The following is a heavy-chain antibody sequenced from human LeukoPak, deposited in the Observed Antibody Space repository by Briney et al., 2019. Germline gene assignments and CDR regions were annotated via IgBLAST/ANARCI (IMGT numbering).Heavy chain of an antibody. CDR1: VDTFTVYY. CDR3: ARGPWEPGDYYMDV. J-gene: IGHJ6*03. Sequence: ASVRVSFMPSVDTFTVYYMHWVRQAPGQGGGWVGWINPNSGRANYAHNFQGRVTMTSDTSISTAYMELSRLRSDDTAVYYCARGPWEPGDYYMDVWGKGTTVTVAS. CDR2: INPNSGRA. D-gene: IGHD1-26*01. V-gene: IGHV1-2*02.